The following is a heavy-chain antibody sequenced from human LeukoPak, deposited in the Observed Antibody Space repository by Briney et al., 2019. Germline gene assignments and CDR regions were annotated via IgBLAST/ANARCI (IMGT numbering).Heavy chain of an antibody. V-gene: IGHV4-31*03. CDR1: GGSISSGGYY. D-gene: IGHD4-17*01. CDR2: IYYSGST. Sequence: SETLSLTRTVSGGSISSGGYYWSWIRQHPGKGLEWIGYIYYSGSTYYNPSLKSRVTISVDTSKNQFSLKLSSVTAADTAVYYCARESYGDYGTDAFDIWGQGTMVTVSS. J-gene: IGHJ3*02. CDR3: ARESYGDYGTDAFDI.